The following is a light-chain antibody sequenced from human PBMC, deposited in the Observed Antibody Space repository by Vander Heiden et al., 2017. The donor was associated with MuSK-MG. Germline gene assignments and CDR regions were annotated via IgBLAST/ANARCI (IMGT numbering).Light chain of an antibody. V-gene: IGLV2-14*01. CDR3: ASYTTTSAHYV. Sequence: QFVLTQPASVSGSPGPSITISCSGTSRNIGGYDYVSWYQQSPGKAPKLIIYDVSNRPSGVSDRFSGSKSGNTASLTISGLHVDDEADYYCASYTTTSAHYVFGSGTKVTVL. J-gene: IGLJ1*01. CDR2: DVS. CDR1: SRNIGGYDY.